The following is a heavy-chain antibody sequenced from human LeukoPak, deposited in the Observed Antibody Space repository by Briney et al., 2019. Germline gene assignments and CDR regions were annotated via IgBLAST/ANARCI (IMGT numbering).Heavy chain of an antibody. J-gene: IGHJ4*02. D-gene: IGHD3-10*01. Sequence: SGTLSLTCAVSGGSISSSNWWSWLRQPPGKALEWIGYIYYTGKTYYNPSLEGRVTILVDTSRNHFSVKLSSVTAADTAVYYCARSQNYYGSGDYWSQGTLVTVSP. CDR3: ARSQNYYGSGDY. V-gene: IGHV4-61*03. CDR1: GGSISSSNW. CDR2: IYYTGKT.